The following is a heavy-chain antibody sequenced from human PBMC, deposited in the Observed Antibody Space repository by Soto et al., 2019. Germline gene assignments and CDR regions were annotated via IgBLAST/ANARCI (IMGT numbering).Heavy chain of an antibody. CDR1: GFTFTTYG. V-gene: IGHV3-30*18. CDR2: ISYDGSHA. CDR3: AKERTYSVASGFDY. Sequence: QVQLVDSGGGVVQPGRSLRLSCAASGFTFTTYGMHWVRRAPGKGLEWVAVISYDGSHAYYADSVKGRFTISRDNSKNTLYLQIISLRAEDTAVYYCAKERTYSVASGFDYWGRGTLVTVSS. D-gene: IGHD1-26*01. J-gene: IGHJ4*02.